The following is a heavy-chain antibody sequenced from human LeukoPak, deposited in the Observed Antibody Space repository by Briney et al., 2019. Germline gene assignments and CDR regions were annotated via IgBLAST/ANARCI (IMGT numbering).Heavy chain of an antibody. Sequence: GGSLRLSCAASGFTFSNYGMNWVRQAPGKGLEWVSSITTSGGDAYYADSVKGQFTISRDNSKNTLYLQMNSLRAEDTAIYYCARGWNWIFDYWGQGTLVTVSS. CDR3: ARGWNWIFDY. CDR2: ITTSGGDA. CDR1: GFTFSNYG. J-gene: IGHJ4*02. V-gene: IGHV3-23*01. D-gene: IGHD1-1*01.